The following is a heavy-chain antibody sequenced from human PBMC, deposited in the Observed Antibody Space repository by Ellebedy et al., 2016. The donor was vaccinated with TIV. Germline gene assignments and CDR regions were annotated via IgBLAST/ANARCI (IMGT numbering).Heavy chain of an antibody. CDR1: GFTFSRRW. V-gene: IGHV3-74*01. Sequence: PGESLKISCAASGFTFSRRWMHWVRQAPGKGLVWVSHINSDGSTTTYSDSVKGRFNISRDNARYMVFLQMNSLRAEDTAVYYCATDDSYAFDYWGQGILVTVSS. D-gene: IGHD3-10*01. J-gene: IGHJ4*02. CDR2: INSDGSTT. CDR3: ATDDSYAFDY.